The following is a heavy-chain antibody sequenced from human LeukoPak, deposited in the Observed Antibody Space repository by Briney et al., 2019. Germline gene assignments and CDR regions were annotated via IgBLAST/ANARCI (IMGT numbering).Heavy chain of an antibody. V-gene: IGHV3-30*04. Sequence: GGSLRLSCAASGFTFSSYAMHWVRQAPGKGLEWVAVISYDGSSKYYADSVKGRFTISRDNSKNTLYLQMNSLRTEDTAVYYCASPTPQYSGYDWGAFDIWGQGTMVTVSS. CDR3: ASPTPQYSGYDWGAFDI. D-gene: IGHD5-12*01. CDR1: GFTFSSYA. J-gene: IGHJ3*02. CDR2: ISYDGSSK.